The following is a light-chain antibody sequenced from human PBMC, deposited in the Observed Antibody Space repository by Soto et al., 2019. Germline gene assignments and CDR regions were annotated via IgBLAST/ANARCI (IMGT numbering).Light chain of an antibody. CDR2: DVT. V-gene: IGLV2-14*01. Sequence: QSVLTQPHSVSGSPGQSSTISCTGTSSDVGNYNHVSWYQHHPGKAPTLMICDVTNRPSGVSNRFSGSKSGNTASLTISGLRSDDEDDYYCSSYTSSRTYFFGTGTKLTGL. J-gene: IGLJ1*01. CDR1: SSDVGNYNH. CDR3: SSYTSSRTYF.